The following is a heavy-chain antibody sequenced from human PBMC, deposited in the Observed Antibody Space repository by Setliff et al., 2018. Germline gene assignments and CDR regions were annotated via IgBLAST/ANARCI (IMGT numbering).Heavy chain of an antibody. CDR1: GGSISSHY. D-gene: IGHD3-10*01. Sequence: SETLSLTCTVSGGSISSHYWSWIRQPPGKGLEWIGSIYYSGSTHYNPSLKSRVTISVDTSKNQFPLNLSSVTAADTAVYYCARGPGSSRLYYFDYWGQGTLVTVSS. CDR3: ARGPGSSRLYYFDY. J-gene: IGHJ4*02. CDR2: IYYSGST. V-gene: IGHV4-59*11.